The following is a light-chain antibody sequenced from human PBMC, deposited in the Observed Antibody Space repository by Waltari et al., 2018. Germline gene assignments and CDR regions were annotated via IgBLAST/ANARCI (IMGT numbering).Light chain of an antibody. J-gene: IGLJ2*01. CDR2: DDS. V-gene: IGLV3-21*04. Sequence: SYVVTQSPSVSVAPGETARITCGGDTIGSKSVHWSQQRPGQAPVLVISDDSDRPSGIPERFSGSNSGNTATLTISWVEADDEADYYCLVWHSTTDHHGVFGGGTKLTVL. CDR1: TIGSKS. CDR3: LVWHSTTDHHGV.